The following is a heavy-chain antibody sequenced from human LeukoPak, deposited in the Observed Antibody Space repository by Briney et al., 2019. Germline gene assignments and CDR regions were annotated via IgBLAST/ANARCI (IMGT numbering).Heavy chain of an antibody. CDR1: GFTFSDYW. CDR2: INSDGSST. CDR3: AKDGLAVAGTRRVLIDY. D-gene: IGHD6-19*01. V-gene: IGHV3-74*01. Sequence: GGSLRLSCAASGFTFSDYWMHWVRRAPGKGLVWVSRINSDGSSTIYADSVKGRFTISRDNSKNTLYLQMNSLRAEDTAVYYCAKDGLAVAGTRRVLIDYWGQGTLVTVSS. J-gene: IGHJ4*02.